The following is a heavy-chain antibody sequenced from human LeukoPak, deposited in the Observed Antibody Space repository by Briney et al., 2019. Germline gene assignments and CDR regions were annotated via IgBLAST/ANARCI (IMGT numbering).Heavy chain of an antibody. V-gene: IGHV1-46*01. J-gene: IGHJ4*02. Sequence: ASVKVSCKASGYTFTSYYMHWVQQAPGQGLEWMGIINPSGGSTSYAQKFQGRVTMTRDTSTSTVYMELSSLRSEDTAVYYCASNYYDSSRYITPFDYWGQGTLVTVSS. D-gene: IGHD3-22*01. CDR1: GYTFTSYY. CDR2: INPSGGST. CDR3: ASNYYDSSRYITPFDY.